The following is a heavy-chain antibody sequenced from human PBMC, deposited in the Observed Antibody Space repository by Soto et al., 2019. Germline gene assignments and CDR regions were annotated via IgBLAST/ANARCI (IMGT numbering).Heavy chain of an antibody. D-gene: IGHD3-9*01. CDR1: GFTFTSSA. J-gene: IGHJ6*02. CDR2: IVVGSGNT. V-gene: IGHV1-58*02. CDR3: AADPKYYDILTGYYSPYNSYYGMDV. Sequence: SVKVSCKASGFTFTSSAMQWVRQARGQRLEWIGWIVVGSGNTNYAQKFQERVTITRDMSTSTAYMELSSLRSEDTAVYYCAADPKYYDILTGYYSPYNSYYGMDVWGQGPTITVSS.